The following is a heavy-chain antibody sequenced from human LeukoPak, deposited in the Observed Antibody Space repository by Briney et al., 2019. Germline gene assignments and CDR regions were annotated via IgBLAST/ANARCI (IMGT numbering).Heavy chain of an antibody. V-gene: IGHV4-59*11. CDR2: IYYSGST. CDR1: GGSISSHY. Sequence: SETLSLTCTVSGGSISSHYWSWIRQPPGKGLEWIGYIYYSGSTNYNPSLKSRVTISVDTSKNQFSLKLSSVTAADTAVYYCARGTVNHDILTGNYYFDYWGQGTLVTVSS. CDR3: ARGTVNHDILTGNYYFDY. J-gene: IGHJ4*02. D-gene: IGHD3-9*01.